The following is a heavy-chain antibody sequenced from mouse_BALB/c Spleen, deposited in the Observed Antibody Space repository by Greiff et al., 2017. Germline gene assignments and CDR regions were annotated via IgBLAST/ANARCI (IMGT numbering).Heavy chain of an antibody. V-gene: IGHV1-5*01. CDR2: IYPGNSDT. Sequence: EVQLQQSGTVLARPGASVKMSCKASGYSFTSYWMHWVKQRPGKGLEWIGAIYPGNSDTSYNQKFKGKAKLTAVTSASTAYMELSSLTIEDSAVYYCTRSYCGNLGYWGQGTTLTVSS. CDR3: TRSYCGNLGY. D-gene: IGHD2-10*01. CDR1: GYSFTSYW. J-gene: IGHJ2*01.